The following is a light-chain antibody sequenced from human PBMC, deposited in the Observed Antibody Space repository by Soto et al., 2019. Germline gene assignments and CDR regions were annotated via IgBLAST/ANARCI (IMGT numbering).Light chain of an antibody. Sequence: ENVLTQSRGTLSLSPGERATLSCRASQTVSTKYVAWYQQKPGQAPRLLIYGTSSRATGIPDRFSGSGSGTDFILTISRLEPEAFAVHYCQQYGTSSGVTFGPGTKLDIK. J-gene: IGKJ3*01. V-gene: IGKV3-20*01. CDR3: QQYGTSSGVT. CDR2: GTS. CDR1: QTVSTKY.